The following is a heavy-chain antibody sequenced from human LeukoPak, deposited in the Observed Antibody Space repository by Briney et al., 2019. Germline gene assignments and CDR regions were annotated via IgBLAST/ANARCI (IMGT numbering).Heavy chain of an antibody. CDR2: IIPIFGTA. J-gene: IGHJ6*02. CDR1: GGTFSSYA. V-gene: IGHV1-69*01. CDR3: ARAPVAGLELRFGDYYYYGMDV. D-gene: IGHD1-7*01. Sequence: GSSVKVSCKASGGTFSSYAISWVRQAPGQGLEWMGGIIPIFGTANYAQKFQGRVTITADESTSTAYMELSSLRSEDTAVYYCARAPVAGLELRFGDYYYYGMDVWGHGTTVTVSS.